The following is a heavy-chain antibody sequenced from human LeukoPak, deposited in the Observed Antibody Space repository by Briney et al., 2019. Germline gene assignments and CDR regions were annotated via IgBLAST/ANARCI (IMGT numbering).Heavy chain of an antibody. D-gene: IGHD3-9*01. Sequence: PGGSLRLSCAASGFTVSSNYMSWVRQAPGKGLEWVSVIYSGGSTYYADSVKGRFTISRDNSKNTLYLQMNCLRAEDTAVYYCARALGYADILTGYRSYYFDYWGQGTLVTVSS. J-gene: IGHJ4*02. V-gene: IGHV3-53*01. CDR1: GFTVSSNY. CDR2: IYSGGST. CDR3: ARALGYADILTGYRSYYFDY.